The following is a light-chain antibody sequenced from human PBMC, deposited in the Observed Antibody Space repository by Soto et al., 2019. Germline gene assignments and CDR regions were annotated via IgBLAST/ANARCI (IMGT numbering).Light chain of an antibody. CDR1: EDITNY. Sequence: IQLTQSPSSLSASVGDRVTVTCRASEDITNYLAWYQQKVGKAPKLLIYDASTLHSGVPSRFSGSGSGTDFTLTISGLQPEDFATYYCQQYNNWPRYTFGQGTKLEIK. CDR3: QQYNNWPRYT. V-gene: IGKV1-9*01. J-gene: IGKJ2*01. CDR2: DAS.